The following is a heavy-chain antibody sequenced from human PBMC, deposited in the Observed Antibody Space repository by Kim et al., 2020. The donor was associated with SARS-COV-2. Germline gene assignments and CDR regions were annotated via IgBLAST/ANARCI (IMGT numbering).Heavy chain of an antibody. CDR1: GGSISSYY. CDR2: IYYSGST. CDR3: ARVLRIGAAGYYYYYGMDV. D-gene: IGHD6-13*01. J-gene: IGHJ6*02. V-gene: IGHV4-59*13. Sequence: SETLSLTCTVSGGSISSYYWSWIRQPPGKGLEWIGYIYYSGSTNYNPSLKSRVTISVDTSKNQFSLKLSSVTAADTAVYYCARVLRIGAAGYYYYYGMDVWGQGTTVTVSS.